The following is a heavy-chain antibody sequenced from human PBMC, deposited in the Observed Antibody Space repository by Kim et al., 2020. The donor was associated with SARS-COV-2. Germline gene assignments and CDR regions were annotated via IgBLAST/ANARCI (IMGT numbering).Heavy chain of an antibody. D-gene: IGHD6-19*01. Sequence: ASVKVSCKASGYTFTSYYMHWVRQAPGQGLEWMGIINPGGGSTSYAQKFQGRVTMTRDTSTSTVYMELSSLRSEDTAVYYCARAQQWLVLKDYGDYWGQGTLVTVSS. V-gene: IGHV1-46*01. CDR3: ARAQQWLVLKDYGDY. CDR2: INPGGGST. J-gene: IGHJ4*02. CDR1: GYTFTSYY.